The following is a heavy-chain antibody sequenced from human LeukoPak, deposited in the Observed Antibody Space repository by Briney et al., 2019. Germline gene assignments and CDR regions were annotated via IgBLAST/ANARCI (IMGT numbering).Heavy chain of an antibody. J-gene: IGHJ5*02. Sequence: ASAKDSCKASGYSFTSYYMHWVRQAPGQGLEWMGFINPRGSSAAYAQKFQRRLPMTRYMFTSTDYIELTSLTSDDTAVYYCARDNSVGETAWWFDLGGRGTLVSVPS. D-gene: IGHD1-26*01. V-gene: IGHV1-46*01. CDR3: ARDNSVGETAWWFDL. CDR2: INPRGSSA. CDR1: GYSFTSYY.